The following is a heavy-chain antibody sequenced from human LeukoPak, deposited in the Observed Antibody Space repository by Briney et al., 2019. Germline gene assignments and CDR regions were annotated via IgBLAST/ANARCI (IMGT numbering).Heavy chain of an antibody. D-gene: IGHD3-9*01. V-gene: IGHV4-59*01. Sequence: PSETLSLTCTVSGGSISNYYWSWVRQPPGKGLEWIGYIYCSGSTNYNPCLNSRVTISLDTSKNQFYLQVPSVTAADTALYYCARDRADYDVFTGAYYFYGMDVWGQGTTVTVSS. CDR1: GGSISNYY. CDR2: IYCSGST. CDR3: ARDRADYDVFTGAYYFYGMDV. J-gene: IGHJ6*02.